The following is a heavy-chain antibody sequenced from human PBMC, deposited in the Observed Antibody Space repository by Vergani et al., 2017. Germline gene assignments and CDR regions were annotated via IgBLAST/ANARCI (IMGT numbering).Heavy chain of an antibody. Sequence: QVQLQESGPGLVKPSETLSLTCTVSGGSISSYYWSWIRQPPGKGLEWIGYIYYSGSTNYNPSLKSRVTISVDTSKNQFSLKLSSVTAADTAVYYCARGRRWLQSGVDYWGQGTLVTVSS. D-gene: IGHD5-24*01. CDR1: GGSISSYY. V-gene: IGHV4-59*12. CDR2: IYYSGST. J-gene: IGHJ4*02. CDR3: ARGRRWLQSGVDY.